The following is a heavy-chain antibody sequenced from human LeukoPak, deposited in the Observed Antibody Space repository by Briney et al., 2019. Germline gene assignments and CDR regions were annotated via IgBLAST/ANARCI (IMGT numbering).Heavy chain of an antibody. Sequence: SETLSLTCTVSGGSISSGGYYWSWIRQHPGKGLEWMGYIYYSGSTYYNPSLKSRVTISVDTSKNQFSLKLSSVTAADTAVYYCARAPRGEAPYYFDYWGQGTLVTVSS. CDR1: GGSISSGGYY. CDR2: IYYSGST. V-gene: IGHV4-31*03. D-gene: IGHD3-16*01. CDR3: ARAPRGEAPYYFDY. J-gene: IGHJ4*02.